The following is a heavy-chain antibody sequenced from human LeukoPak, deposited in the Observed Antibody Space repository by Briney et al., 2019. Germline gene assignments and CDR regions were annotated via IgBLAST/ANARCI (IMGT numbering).Heavy chain of an antibody. D-gene: IGHD3-10*01. J-gene: IGHJ4*02. V-gene: IGHV3-48*03. CDR1: GFTFSTYA. Sequence: PGGSLRLSCAASGFTFSTYAMNWVRQAPGKGLEWVSYISTGGATTYYADAVKGRLTISRDNAKNSLYLQMNRLRAEDTAIYYCARASPQKLGYFDYWGQGTLVTVSS. CDR3: ARASPQKLGYFDY. CDR2: ISTGGATT.